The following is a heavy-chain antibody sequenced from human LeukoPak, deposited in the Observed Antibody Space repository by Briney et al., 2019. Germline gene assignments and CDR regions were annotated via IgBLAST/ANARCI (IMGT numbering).Heavy chain of an antibody. J-gene: IGHJ4*02. Sequence: ASVKVSCKASGYXFTSYGISWVRQAPGQGLEWMGWISGYNGDTNYAQKVQGRVTMTTDTSTSTAYMELWSLRSDDTAVYYCARVEVAAAGTWDYFDYWGQGTLVTVSS. CDR2: ISGYNGDT. CDR1: GYXFTSYG. CDR3: ARVEVAAAGTWDYFDY. V-gene: IGHV1-18*01. D-gene: IGHD6-13*01.